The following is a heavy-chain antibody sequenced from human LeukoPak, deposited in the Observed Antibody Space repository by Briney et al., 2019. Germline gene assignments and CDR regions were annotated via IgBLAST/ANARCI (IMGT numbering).Heavy chain of an antibody. D-gene: IGHD2-15*01. V-gene: IGHV1-46*01. J-gene: IGHJ6*02. Sequence: ASVKVSCKASGYTFTSYYMHWVRQAPGQGLEWMGIINPSGGNTGYAQKFQGRVTMTRNTSISTAYMELSSLRSEDTAVYYCARGMVVAATRYYYGMDVWGQGTTVTVSS. CDR1: GYTFTSYY. CDR3: ARGMVVAATRYYYGMDV. CDR2: INPSGGNT.